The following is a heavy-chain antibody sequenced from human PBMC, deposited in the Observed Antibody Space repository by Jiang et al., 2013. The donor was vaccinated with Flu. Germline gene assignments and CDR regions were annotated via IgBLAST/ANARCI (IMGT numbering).Heavy chain of an antibody. CDR1: GGSISSDY. D-gene: IGHD2-21*02. CDR3: ARADLVVTAPLLFDY. CDR2: CLTWEY. Sequence: TCTVSGGSISSDYWSWIRQPPGKGLNGLDTCLTWEYQIQPSLKSRVTILADTSKNHFSLKLSSVTAADTAVYYCARADLVVTAPLLFDYWGRGTLVTVSS. J-gene: IGHJ4*02. V-gene: IGHV4-59*01.